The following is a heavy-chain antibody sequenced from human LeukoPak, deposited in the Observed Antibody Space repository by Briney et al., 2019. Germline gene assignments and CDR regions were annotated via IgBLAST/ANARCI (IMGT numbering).Heavy chain of an antibody. CDR3: ARAAPVSGTPFDY. J-gene: IGHJ4*02. D-gene: IGHD1-26*01. V-gene: IGHV6-1*01. CDR2: TYYRSKWYN. Sequence: SQTLSLTCAISGDSVSSNSAAWNWIRQSRSRGLEWLGRTYYRSKWYNDYAVSVKSRITINPDTSKNQFSLQLNSVTPEDTAVYYCARAAPVSGTPFDYWGQGTLVTVSS. CDR1: GDSVSSNSAA.